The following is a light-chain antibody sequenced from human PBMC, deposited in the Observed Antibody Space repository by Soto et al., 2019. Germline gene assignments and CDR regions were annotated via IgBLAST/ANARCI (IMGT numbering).Light chain of an antibody. CDR2: GVS. Sequence: EIVLTQSPGTLSFSPGERAALSCRASQGIGNNYLAWYQQKPGQAPRLLIYGVSNRATGIPDRFSGSGSGTAFTLTISRLEPEDFAVYYCQHFGGSSWTFGQGTKVEIK. J-gene: IGKJ1*01. V-gene: IGKV3-20*01. CDR1: QGIGNNY. CDR3: QHFGGSSWT.